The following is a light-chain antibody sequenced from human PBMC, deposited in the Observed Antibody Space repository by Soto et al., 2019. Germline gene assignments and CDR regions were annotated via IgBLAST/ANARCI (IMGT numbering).Light chain of an antibody. J-gene: IGKJ1*01. CDR3: QQTFSNLWT. CDR2: AAS. Sequence: DIQMTQSPSSVSASVGDRVTISCRASEDINSRLAWYQQKPGKAPKLLIFAASNLQSGVPSRFSGSGSGTDFTLTISSLYPEDFATYYCQQTFSNLWTFGQGTKVDIK. CDR1: EDINSR. V-gene: IGKV1-12*01.